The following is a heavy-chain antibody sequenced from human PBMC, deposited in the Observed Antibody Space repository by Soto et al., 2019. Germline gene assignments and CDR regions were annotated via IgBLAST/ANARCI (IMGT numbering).Heavy chain of an antibody. CDR1: GDSISNSRFY. V-gene: IGHV4-39*01. CDR3: ARDFFDSSDYTTNWFDP. J-gene: IGHJ5*02. Sequence: SETLSLTCSVSGDSISNSRFYWAWIRQHPGEGLEWIGSIYHTGNAYYNPSLKSRVTISVDTSKNQFSLKLVSVTAADAALYYCARDFFDSSDYTTNWFDPWGQGTLVTVS. D-gene: IGHD3-22*01. CDR2: IYHTGNA.